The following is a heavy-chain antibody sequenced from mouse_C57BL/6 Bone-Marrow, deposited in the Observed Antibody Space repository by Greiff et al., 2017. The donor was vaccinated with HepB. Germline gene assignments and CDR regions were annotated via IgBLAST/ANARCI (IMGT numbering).Heavy chain of an antibody. CDR2: ISNLAYSI. CDR1: GFTFSDYG. CDR3: ARTITTVVFWYFDV. Sequence: EVQLQESGGGLVQPGGSLKLSCAASGFTFSDYGMAWVRQAPRKGPEWVAFISNLAYSIYYADTVTGRFTISRENAKNTLYLEMSSLRSEDTAMYYCARTITTVVFWYFDVWGTGTTVTVSS. V-gene: IGHV5-15*01. D-gene: IGHD1-1*01. J-gene: IGHJ1*03.